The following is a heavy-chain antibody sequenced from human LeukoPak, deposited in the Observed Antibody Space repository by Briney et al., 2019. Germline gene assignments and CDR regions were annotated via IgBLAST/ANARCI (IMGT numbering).Heavy chain of an antibody. J-gene: IGHJ4*02. CDR2: IYHSGST. CDR1: GYSISSGYY. Sequence: SETLSLTCAVSGYSISSGYYWGWIRQPPGQGLEWIGSIYHSGSTYYNPSLKSRVTITVDTSKNQFSLKLSSVTAADTAVYYCARHDDSSRFSVWGQGTLVTVSS. CDR3: ARHDDSSRFSV. V-gene: IGHV4-38-2*01. D-gene: IGHD3-22*01.